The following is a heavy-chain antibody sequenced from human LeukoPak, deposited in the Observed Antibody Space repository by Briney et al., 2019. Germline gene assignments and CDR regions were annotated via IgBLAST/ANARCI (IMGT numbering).Heavy chain of an antibody. J-gene: IGHJ5*02. CDR1: GGTFSSYA. CDR3: ARDRIGSGWSWGWFDP. D-gene: IGHD6-19*01. V-gene: IGHV1-69*13. Sequence: SVKVSCKASGGTFSSYAISWVRQAPGQGLEWMGGIIPIFGTANYAQKFQGRVTITADESTSTAYTELSSLRSEDTAVYYCARDRIGSGWSWGWFDPWGQGTLVTVSS. CDR2: IIPIFGTA.